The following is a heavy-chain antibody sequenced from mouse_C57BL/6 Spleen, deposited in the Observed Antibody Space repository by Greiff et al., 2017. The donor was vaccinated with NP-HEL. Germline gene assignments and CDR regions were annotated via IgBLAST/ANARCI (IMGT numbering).Heavy chain of an antibody. CDR2: IRSKSNNYAT. CDR3: VRQLYGNFLDY. V-gene: IGHV10-1*01. J-gene: IGHJ2*01. Sequence: EVKLVESGGGLVQPKGSLKLSCAASGFSFNTYAMNWVRQAPGQGLEWVARIRSKSNNYATYYADSVKDRFTISRDDSESMLYLQMNNLKTEDTAMYYCVRQLYGNFLDYWGQGTTLTVSS. CDR1: GFSFNTYA. D-gene: IGHD2-1*01.